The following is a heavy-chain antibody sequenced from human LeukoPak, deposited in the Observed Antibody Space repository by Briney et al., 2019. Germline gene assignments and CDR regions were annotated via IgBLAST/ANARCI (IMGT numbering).Heavy chain of an antibody. V-gene: IGHV1-69*13. CDR3: ATMGIAAAGNWFDP. CDR2: SIPIFGTA. Sequence: SVRVPCKASGSTVSSYAISRVRQAPGQWLEWMGGSIPIFGTANYAQKFQGRVTITADESTSTAYMELSSLRSEDTAVYYCATMGIAAAGNWFDPWGQGTLVTVSS. J-gene: IGHJ5*02. CDR1: GSTVSSYA. D-gene: IGHD6-13*01.